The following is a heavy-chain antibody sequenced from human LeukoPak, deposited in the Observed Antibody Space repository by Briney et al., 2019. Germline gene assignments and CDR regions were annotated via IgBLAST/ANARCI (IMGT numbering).Heavy chain of an antibody. V-gene: IGHV1-2*02. J-gene: IGHJ3*02. D-gene: IGHD2/OR15-2a*01. CDR2: INPNRGGT. Sequence: GASVKVSCKASGYTFTGYYMHWVRQAPGQGLEWMGWINPNRGGTNYAQKFQGRVTMTRDTSISTAYMELSRLRSDDTAVYYCARGIYDSDAFDIWGQGTMVTVSS. CDR1: GYTFTGYY. CDR3: ARGIYDSDAFDI.